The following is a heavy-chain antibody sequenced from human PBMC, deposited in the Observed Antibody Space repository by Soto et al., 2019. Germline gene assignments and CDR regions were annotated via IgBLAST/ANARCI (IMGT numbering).Heavy chain of an antibody. D-gene: IGHD1-26*01. CDR3: ARGGGSDSFDY. CDR1: GASITYGGYS. J-gene: IGHJ4*02. CDR2: INHLETT. Sequence: SETLSLTCTVSGASITYGGYSWSWIRQTPGKGLEWIGYINHLETTFYNPSFESRLTLSIDRAKNQFSLKLHSMSAADRAVYFCARGGGSDSFDYWGQGSLVTVSS. V-gene: IGHV4-30-2*01.